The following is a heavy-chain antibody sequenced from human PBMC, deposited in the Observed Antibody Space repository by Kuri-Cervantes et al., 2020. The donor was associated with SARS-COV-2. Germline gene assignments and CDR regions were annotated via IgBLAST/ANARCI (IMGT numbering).Heavy chain of an antibody. CDR1: GGSFSRYY. J-gene: IGHJ5*02. D-gene: IGHD2-2*01. CDR2: IYYSGST. V-gene: IGHV4-30-4*08. CDR3: ARSPYFYCSSTSCPNWFDP. Sequence: SCAVSGGSFSRYYWNWVRQPPGKGLEWIGYIYYSGSTYYNPSLKSRVTISVDTSKNQFSLKLSSVTAADTAVYYCARSPYFYCSSTSCPNWFDPWGQGTLVTVSS.